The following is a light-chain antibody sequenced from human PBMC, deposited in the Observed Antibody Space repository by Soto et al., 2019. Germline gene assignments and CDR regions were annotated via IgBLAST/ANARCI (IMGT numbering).Light chain of an antibody. CDR3: MQGAHWPRT. CDR2: KVS. V-gene: IGKV2-30*01. CDR1: QSLVYSDGNTY. Sequence: DVVMTQSPLSLPVTLGQPASISCRSSQSLVYSDGNTYLSWFQQRPGQSPRRLIYKVSNRDSGVPERFSGSGSGTDFTLKISRVEAEDVGVYYCMQGAHWPRTFGQGTKV. J-gene: IGKJ1*01.